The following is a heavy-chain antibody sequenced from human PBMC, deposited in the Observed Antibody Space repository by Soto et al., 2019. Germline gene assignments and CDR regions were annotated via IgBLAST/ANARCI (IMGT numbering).Heavy chain of an antibody. D-gene: IGHD3-10*01. CDR2: IYYSGST. CDR1: GGSISSYY. CDR3: ATQTANFYASVRYYLPFDY. J-gene: IGHJ4*02. Sequence: QVQLQDSGPGLVKPSETLSLTCTVSGGSISSYYWTWIRQPPGKGLEWIGNIYYSGSTNYNPSLKRRVTISVDTSKNLSSLRLSSVTAADTAVYYCATQTANFYASVRYYLPFDYWGQGTLVTVSS. V-gene: IGHV4-59*01.